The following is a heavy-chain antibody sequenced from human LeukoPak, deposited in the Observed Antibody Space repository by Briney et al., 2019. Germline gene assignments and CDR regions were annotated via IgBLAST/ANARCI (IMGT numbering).Heavy chain of an antibody. CDR2: IRYDGSNK. CDR3: ARTVYDFWSGYSPIEP. CDR1: GFTFSSYG. V-gene: IGHV3-30*02. J-gene: IGHJ5*02. Sequence: GGSLRLSCAASGFTFSSYGMHWVRQAPGKGLEWVAFIRYDGSNKYYADSAKGRFTISRDNSKNTLYLQMNSLRPEDTAVYYCARTVYDFWSGYSPIEPWGQGTLVTVSS. D-gene: IGHD3-3*01.